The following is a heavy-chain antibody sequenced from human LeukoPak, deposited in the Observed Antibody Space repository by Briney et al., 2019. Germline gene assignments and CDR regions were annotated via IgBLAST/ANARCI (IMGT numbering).Heavy chain of an antibody. CDR1: GFTFSSYA. CDR2: ISGSGGST. V-gene: IGHV3-23*01. J-gene: IGHJ4*02. D-gene: IGHD1-26*01. Sequence: TGGSLRLSCAASGFTFSSYAMSWVRQAPGKGLEWVSAISGSGGSTYYADSVKGRFTISRDNSKNTLYLQMNSLRAEDTAVYYCARDSPAWELPIDYWGQGTLVTVSS. CDR3: ARDSPAWELPIDY.